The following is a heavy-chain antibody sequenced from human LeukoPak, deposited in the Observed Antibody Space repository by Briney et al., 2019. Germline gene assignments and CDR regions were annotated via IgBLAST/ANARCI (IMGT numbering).Heavy chain of an antibody. CDR1: GFTFSDYY. CDR3: ARQYPRSSWYFDC. Sequence: GGSLRLSCAASGFTFSDYYMSWIRQATGKGLEWVSYISSSGSTIYYADSVKGRFTISRDNAKNSLYLQMNSPRAEDTAVYYCARQYPRSSWYFDCWGQGTLVTVSS. V-gene: IGHV3-11*01. CDR2: ISSSGSTI. J-gene: IGHJ4*02. D-gene: IGHD6-13*01.